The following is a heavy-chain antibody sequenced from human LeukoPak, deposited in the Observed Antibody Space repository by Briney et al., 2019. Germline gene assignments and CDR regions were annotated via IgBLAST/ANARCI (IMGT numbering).Heavy chain of an antibody. CDR1: SGSVSSYY. Sequence: SETLSLTCLVSSGSVSSYYWTWIRQPPGKGLEWIGYIYHTGSNNYSPSLKSRVTMYVDTSKNQSSLKLSSVTAADTAMYYCARRDSRGWDCFDYWGQGTLVTVSS. D-gene: IGHD6-19*01. CDR2: IYHTGSN. CDR3: ARRDSRGWDCFDY. V-gene: IGHV4-59*08. J-gene: IGHJ4*02.